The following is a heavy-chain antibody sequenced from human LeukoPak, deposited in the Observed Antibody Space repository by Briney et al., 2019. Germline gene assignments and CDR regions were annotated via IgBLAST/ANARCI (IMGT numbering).Heavy chain of an antibody. Sequence: SETLSLTCTVSGGSISSRSYYWGWIRQPPGKGLEWIGSMYYSGSTNYSPSLKSQVTISVDTSKNQFSLKLSSVTAADTAVYYCARGDSYVQIDYWGQGTLVAVSS. V-gene: IGHV4-39*01. CDR3: ARGDSYVQIDY. CDR2: MYYSGST. CDR1: GGSISSRSYY. J-gene: IGHJ4*02. D-gene: IGHD2-21*02.